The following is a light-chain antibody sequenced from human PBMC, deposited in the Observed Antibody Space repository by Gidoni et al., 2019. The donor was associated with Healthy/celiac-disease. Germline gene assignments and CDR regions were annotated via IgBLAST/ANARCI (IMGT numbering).Light chain of an antibody. CDR1: QDISNY. J-gene: IGKJ4*01. Sequence: DIQMTQSPSSLSASVGDRVTITCQASQDISNYLNWYQQKPGKAPKLLIYDASNLETGVPSRFSGSGSGTDFTFTISSLQPEDIATYYFQQYDNLPPTFGGRTKVEIK. CDR3: QQYDNLPPT. CDR2: DAS. V-gene: IGKV1-33*01.